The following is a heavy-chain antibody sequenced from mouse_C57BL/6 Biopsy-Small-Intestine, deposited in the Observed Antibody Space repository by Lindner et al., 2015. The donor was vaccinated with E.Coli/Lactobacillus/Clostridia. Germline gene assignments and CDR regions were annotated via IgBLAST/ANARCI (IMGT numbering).Heavy chain of an antibody. D-gene: IGHD1-1*01. J-gene: IGHJ1*03. CDR3: ARGGVATDWYFDV. V-gene: IGHV1-7*01. Sequence: VQLQESGAELAKPGASVKLSCMASGYTFTSYWMHWVKQRPGQGLEWIGFINPSSGYTKYNQKFKDKATLTADKSSSTAYMQLSSLTYEDSAVYYCARGGVATDWYFDVWGTGTTVTVSS. CDR2: INPSSGYT. CDR1: GYTFTSYW.